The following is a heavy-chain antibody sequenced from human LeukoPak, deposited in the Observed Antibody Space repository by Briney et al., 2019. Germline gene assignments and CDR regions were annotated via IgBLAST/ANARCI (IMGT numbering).Heavy chain of an antibody. J-gene: IGHJ4*02. Sequence: PSETLSLTCTVSGGSISSYYWSWIRQPAGKGLEWIGRIYTSGSTNYNPSLKSRVTISADTSKNQFSLKLSSVTAADTAVYYCATDQGFWSGPTDYWGQGTLVTVSS. D-gene: IGHD3-3*01. V-gene: IGHV4-4*07. CDR3: ATDQGFWSGPTDY. CDR1: GGSISSYY. CDR2: IYTSGST.